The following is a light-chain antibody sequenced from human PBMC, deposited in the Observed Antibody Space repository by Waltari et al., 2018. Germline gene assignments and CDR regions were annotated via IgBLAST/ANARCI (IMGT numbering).Light chain of an antibody. CDR1: DIGYKS. CDR3: QVWDSRSDHVV. V-gene: IGLV3-21*02. CDR2: ENS. J-gene: IGLJ2*01. Sequence: SYVLTQPPSVSVAPGQPARSTCEGTDIGYKSVHWYHQRPGQAPGLVLHENSDRPSGIPERISGSNSVNMATLSISRVEAGDEADYYCQVWDSRSDHVVFGGGTKLTVL.